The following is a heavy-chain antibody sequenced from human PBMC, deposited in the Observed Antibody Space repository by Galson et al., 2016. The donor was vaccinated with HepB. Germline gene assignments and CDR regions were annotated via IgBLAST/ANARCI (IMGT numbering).Heavy chain of an antibody. CDR1: GFTFSSYW. Sequence: SLRLSCAASGFTFSSYWMHWVRQAPGKGLVWVSRIKSDGSSIRYADSVRGRFTISRDNAKNTLYLQMNSLRAEDTAVYYCARELGDWGQGTLVTVSS. V-gene: IGHV3-74*01. J-gene: IGHJ4*02. CDR3: ARELGD. D-gene: IGHD3-16*01. CDR2: IKSDGSSI.